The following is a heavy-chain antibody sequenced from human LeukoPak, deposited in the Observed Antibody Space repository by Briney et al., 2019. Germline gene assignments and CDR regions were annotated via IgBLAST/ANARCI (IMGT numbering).Heavy chain of an antibody. CDR1: GFTFSNYF. V-gene: IGHV3-74*01. J-gene: IGHJ4*02. CDR2: ITGDGSST. CDR3: VRLYAY. D-gene: IGHD2/OR15-2a*01. Sequence: GGSLRLSCKASGFTFSNYFMHWVRQVPGEGPVWVSRITGDGSSTSYADSVKGRFTISRDNAKNTLYLQMNSLRAEDTALYYCVRLYAYWGQGTLVTVSS.